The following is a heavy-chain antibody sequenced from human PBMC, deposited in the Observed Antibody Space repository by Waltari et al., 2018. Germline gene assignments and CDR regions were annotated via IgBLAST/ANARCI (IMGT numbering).Heavy chain of an antibody. D-gene: IGHD2-15*01. CDR2: ISFDGKET. J-gene: IGHJ4*02. CDR1: VFQFSTSG. CDR3: VKDNSHGGKFLDS. V-gene: IGHV3-30*18. Sequence: QVRPIESGGGAVQPGGSLRPSCFASVFQFSTSGLPWVRQAPGKGLEWLTLISFDGKETYYGDSAEGRFTISRDNSRDTLYLQLDNLRVEDTAEYYCVKDNSHGGKFLDSWGPGAQVIVFS.